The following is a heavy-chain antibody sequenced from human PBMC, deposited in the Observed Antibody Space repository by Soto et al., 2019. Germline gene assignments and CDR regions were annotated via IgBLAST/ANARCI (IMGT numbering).Heavy chain of an antibody. Sequence: EVQLVESGGGLVQPGGSLRLSCAASGFTFGTYEMNWVRQAPGKGLEWVSYISRSGSTIYYADSVEGRFTISRDNAKNSLYLQLNSLRAEDTAVYYCARDPSLSSSSYLSYYYGMDVWGQGTTVTVSS. CDR2: ISRSGSTI. CDR3: ARDPSLSSSSYLSYYYGMDV. J-gene: IGHJ6*02. V-gene: IGHV3-48*03. D-gene: IGHD6-6*01. CDR1: GFTFGTYE.